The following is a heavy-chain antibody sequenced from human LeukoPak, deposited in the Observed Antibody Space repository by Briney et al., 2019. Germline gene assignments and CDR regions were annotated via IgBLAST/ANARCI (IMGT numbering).Heavy chain of an antibody. CDR3: AGGVGSGSYNY. V-gene: IGHV1-69*06. CDR1: GGTFSSYA. D-gene: IGHD1-26*01. J-gene: IGHJ4*02. Sequence: ASVKVSCKASGGTFSSYAISWVRQAPGQGLEWMGGIIPIFGTANYAQKFQGRVTITADKSTSTAYMELSSLRSEDTAVYYCAGGVGSGSYNYWGQGTLVTVSS. CDR2: IIPIFGTA.